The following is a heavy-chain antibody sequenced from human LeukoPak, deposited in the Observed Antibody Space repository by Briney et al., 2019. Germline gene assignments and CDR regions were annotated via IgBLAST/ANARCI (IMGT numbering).Heavy chain of an antibody. CDR2: IYSGGST. J-gene: IGHJ4*02. Sequence: GGSLRLSCAASGFTFSSNYMSWVGQAPGKGVEGVSVIYSGGSTYYTDSVKGRFTISRDNSKNTLYLQMNSLRAEDTAVYYCARADSSGYYGSYYFDYWGQGTLVTVSS. CDR1: GFTFSSNY. V-gene: IGHV3-66*02. D-gene: IGHD3-22*01. CDR3: ARADSSGYYGSYYFDY.